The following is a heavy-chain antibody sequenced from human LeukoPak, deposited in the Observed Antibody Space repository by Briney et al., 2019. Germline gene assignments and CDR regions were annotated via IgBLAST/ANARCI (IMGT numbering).Heavy chain of an antibody. Sequence: ESGPTLVKPTQPLTLTSTFSGFSLSSSGVGVGWIRQPPAKALEWLALIYWDDDKRYSPSLKTRPTITKDTSKNQVVLTMTNMDPVDTGTYYCAHSRHTARVENWGQGTLVTVSS. V-gene: IGHV2-5*02. J-gene: IGHJ4*02. CDR1: GFSLSSSGVG. CDR3: AHSRHTARVEN. CDR2: IYWDDDK. D-gene: IGHD5-18*01.